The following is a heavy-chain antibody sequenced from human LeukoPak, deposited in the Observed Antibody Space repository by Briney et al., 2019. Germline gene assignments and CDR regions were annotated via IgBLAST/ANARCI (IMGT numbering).Heavy chain of an antibody. V-gene: IGHV3-21*01. CDR3: ARLAVAASFDY. J-gene: IGHJ4*02. Sequence: GGSLRLSCAASGFTFSSDSMNWVRQAPGKGLEWVSSISSSSSYIYYADSVKGRFTISRDNAKNSLYLQMNSLRAEDTAVYYCARLAVAASFDYWGQGTLVTVSS. D-gene: IGHD6-19*01. CDR2: ISSSSSYI. CDR1: GFTFSSDS.